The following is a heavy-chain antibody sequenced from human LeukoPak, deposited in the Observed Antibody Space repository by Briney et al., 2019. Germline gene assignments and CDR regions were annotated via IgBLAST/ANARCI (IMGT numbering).Heavy chain of an antibody. Sequence: SETLSLTCTVSGGSISSYYWSWIRQPPGKGLEWIGYIYYSGSTNYNPSLKSRVTISVDTSKNQFSLKLSSVTAADTAVYYCVRGGYYFDYWGQGTLVTVPS. V-gene: IGHV4-59*01. CDR1: GGSISSYY. CDR3: VRGGYYFDY. CDR2: IYYSGST. J-gene: IGHJ4*02.